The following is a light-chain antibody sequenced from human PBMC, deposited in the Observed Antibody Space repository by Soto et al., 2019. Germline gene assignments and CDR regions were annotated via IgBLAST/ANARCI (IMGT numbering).Light chain of an antibody. CDR2: HPS. CDR1: QDIDGY. Sequence: DIQMTQFPSSLSASVGDRVTITCRASQDIDGYVAWYQQRPGRVPRLLIYHPSTLQPGVPSRFSGSGSGTDYTLTISSLQPXXXXXXXXXXXXXXXXXFGPGTRVDMK. CDR3: XXXXXXXXX. V-gene: IGKV1-27*01. J-gene: IGKJ3*01.